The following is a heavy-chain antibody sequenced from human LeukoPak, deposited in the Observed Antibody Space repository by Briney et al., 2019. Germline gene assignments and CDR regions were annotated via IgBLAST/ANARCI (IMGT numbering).Heavy chain of an antibody. Sequence: GVSVKVSCKASGGTFISYAISWVRQAPGQGLEWMGGIIPLFGTANYAQKFQGRVTITADETTSTAYMELSSLRSEDTAVYYCARAQKYSSGWYEPNDYWGQGTLVTVSS. CDR2: IIPLFGTA. D-gene: IGHD6-19*01. CDR1: GGTFISYA. J-gene: IGHJ4*02. CDR3: ARAQKYSSGWYEPNDY. V-gene: IGHV1-69*13.